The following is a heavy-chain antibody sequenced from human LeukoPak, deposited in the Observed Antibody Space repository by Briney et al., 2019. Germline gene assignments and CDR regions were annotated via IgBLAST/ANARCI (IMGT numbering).Heavy chain of an antibody. CDR2: IYYSGSP. V-gene: IGHV4-39*07. CDR3: GRVRAGSSSPSVRDAFDI. J-gene: IGHJ3*02. D-gene: IGHD6-6*01. CDR1: GDSISSGSYY. Sequence: SETLSLTCTVSGDSISSGSYYWGWIRQPPGKGLEWIGSIYYSGSPYYNPSLKSRVTPSVDTSKNQFSLKLSSVTAADTAVYYCGRVRAGSSSPSVRDAFDIWGQGTMVTVSS.